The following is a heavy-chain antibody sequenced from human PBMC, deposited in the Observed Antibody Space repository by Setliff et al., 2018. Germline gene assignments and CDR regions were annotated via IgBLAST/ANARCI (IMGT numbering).Heavy chain of an antibody. D-gene: IGHD6-19*01. J-gene: IGHJ4*02. V-gene: IGHV4-38-2*01. CDR2: IYYSGNN. Sequence: NPSETLSLTCAVSVYSISRDCHWGWIRQPPGKGLEWIGSIYYSGNNYYNASLKGRVTISGDTSKNQFSLKLTAVTAADTAIYYCARHRAVAGAYYFDFWGQGTLVTVSS. CDR3: ARHRAVAGAYYFDF. CDR1: VYSISRDCH.